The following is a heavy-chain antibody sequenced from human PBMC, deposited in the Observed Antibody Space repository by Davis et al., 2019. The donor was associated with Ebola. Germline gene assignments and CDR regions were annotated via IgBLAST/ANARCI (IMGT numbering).Heavy chain of an antibody. CDR3: ARDRQLVPWFDP. Sequence: GESLKISCAASGFTFSNAWMNWVRQAPGKGLEWVGRIKSKTDGGTTDYAAPVKGRFTISRDDSKNTLYLQMNSLRAEDTAVYYCARDRQLVPWFDPWGQGTLVTVSS. CDR2: IKSKTDGGTT. D-gene: IGHD6-6*01. V-gene: IGHV3-15*07. J-gene: IGHJ5*02. CDR1: GFTFSNAW.